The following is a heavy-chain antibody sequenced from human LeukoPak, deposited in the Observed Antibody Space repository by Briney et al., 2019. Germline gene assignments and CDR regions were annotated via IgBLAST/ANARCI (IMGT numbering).Heavy chain of an antibody. D-gene: IGHD3-3*01. V-gene: IGHV3-23*01. CDR3: AKDVLEWLFGY. J-gene: IGHJ4*02. CDR1: GFTFDDYD. Sequence: GGSLRLSCAASGFTFDDYDMSWVRQAPGKGLEWVSAISGSGGSTYYADSVKGRFTISRDNSKNTLYLQMNSLRAEDTAVYYCAKDVLEWLFGYWGQGTLVTVSS. CDR2: ISGSGGST.